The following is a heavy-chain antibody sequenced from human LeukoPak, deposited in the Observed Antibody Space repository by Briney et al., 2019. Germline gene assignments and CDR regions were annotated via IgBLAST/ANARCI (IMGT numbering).Heavy chain of an antibody. CDR2: ISYDGSNK. V-gene: IGHV3-30*04. J-gene: IGHJ4*02. Sequence: GGSLRLSCAASGFTFSSYAMHWVRQAPGKGLEWVAVISYDGSNKYYADSVKGRFTISRDNSKNTLYLQMNSLRAEDTAVYYCAKTEPAPYSSSWPDYWGQGTLVTVSS. CDR1: GFTFSSYA. D-gene: IGHD6-13*01. CDR3: AKTEPAPYSSSWPDY.